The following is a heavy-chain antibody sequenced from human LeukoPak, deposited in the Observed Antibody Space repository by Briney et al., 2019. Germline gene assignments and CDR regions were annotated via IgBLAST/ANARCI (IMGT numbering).Heavy chain of an antibody. J-gene: IGHJ4*02. V-gene: IGHV3-49*03. D-gene: IGHD3-10*01. CDR2: IRSKAYGGTT. CDR3: TRIYYGSGSYSRFDC. Sequence: GGSLRLSCTASGFTFGDYAMSWFRQAPGKGLEWVGFIRSKAYGGTTEYAASVKGRFTISRDDSKSIAYLQMDSLKTEDTAVYYCTRIYYGSGSYSRFDCWGQGTLVTVSS. CDR1: GFTFGDYA.